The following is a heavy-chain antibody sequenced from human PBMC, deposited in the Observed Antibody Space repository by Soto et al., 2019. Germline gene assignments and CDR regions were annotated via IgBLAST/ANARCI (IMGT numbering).Heavy chain of an antibody. D-gene: IGHD3-10*01. J-gene: IGHJ5*02. CDR3: ARDLITMVRGGNRWFDP. CDR1: GFTFSSYS. CDR2: ISSSSSYI. Sequence: SLRLSCAASGFTFSSYSMNWVRQAPGKGLEWVSSISSSSSYIYYADSVKGRFTISRDNAKNSLYLQMNSLRAEDTAVYYCARDLITMVRGGNRWFDPWGQGTLVTVSS. V-gene: IGHV3-21*01.